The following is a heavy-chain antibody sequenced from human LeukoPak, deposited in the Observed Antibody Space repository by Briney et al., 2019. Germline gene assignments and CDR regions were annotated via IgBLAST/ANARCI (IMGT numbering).Heavy chain of an antibody. Sequence: SETLSLTCTVSGGSISSSSYYWGWIRQPPGKGLEWIGSIYYSGSTNYSPSLKSRVTMSVDTSKNQFSLKLSSVTAADTAVYHCARHDYYYYYMDVWGKGTTVTVSS. CDR1: GGSISSSSYY. CDR2: IYYSGST. J-gene: IGHJ6*03. V-gene: IGHV4-39*01. CDR3: ARHDYYYYYMDV.